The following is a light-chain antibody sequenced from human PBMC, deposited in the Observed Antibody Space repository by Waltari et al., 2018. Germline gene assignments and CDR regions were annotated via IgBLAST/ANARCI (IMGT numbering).Light chain of an antibody. CDR2: AAD. J-gene: IGKJ1*01. CDR1: ESIKNY. CDR3: QQSFRTPWT. V-gene: IGKV1-39*01. Sequence: DIQMTQSPSSLSASVGDRVTITCRASESIKNYLTWYQHEPVKAPKLLVYAADLLQSGVPSRFSGSSYGTHFTLTISGLQPEDFSTYYCQQSFRTPWTFGQGTKVVIK.